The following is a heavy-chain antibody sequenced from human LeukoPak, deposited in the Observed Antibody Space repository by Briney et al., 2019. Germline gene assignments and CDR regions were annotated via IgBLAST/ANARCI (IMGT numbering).Heavy chain of an antibody. CDR1: GGSISSGSYY. V-gene: IGHV4-61*03. D-gene: IGHD3-16*01. CDR2: IYNSGST. J-gene: IGHJ6*03. Sequence: SQTLSLTCTVSGGSISSGSYYWTWIRQPPGKGLEWIGYIYNSGSTSYNPSLKSRVTISADTSKNYFSLKLSSVTAADTAMYYCAKVASQTYAYYFMEVWGKGTTVTISS. CDR3: AKVASQTYAYYFMEV.